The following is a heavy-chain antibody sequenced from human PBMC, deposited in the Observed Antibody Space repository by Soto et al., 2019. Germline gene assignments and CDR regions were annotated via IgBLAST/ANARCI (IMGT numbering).Heavy chain of an antibody. CDR1: GGSIRSNNW. D-gene: IGHD3-3*02. J-gene: IGHJ5*02. V-gene: IGHV4-4*02. Sequence: SETLSLTCAVSGGSIRSNNWWSWVRQPPGKGLEWIGEIFHSGSTNYNPSLKTRVTISVDKSKNQFSLKLSSVTAADTAVYYCARLGAFYQSLDPWGPGTLVTVSS. CDR3: ARLGAFYQSLDP. CDR2: IFHSGST.